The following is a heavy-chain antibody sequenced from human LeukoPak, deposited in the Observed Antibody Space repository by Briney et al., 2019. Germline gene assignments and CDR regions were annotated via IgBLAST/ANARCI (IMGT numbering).Heavy chain of an antibody. Sequence: SLRLSCTASGFTVSNNYMSWIRQAPGKGLEWVSYISSSGTTISYTDSVKGRFTISRDNAKNSLYLQMNSLRAEDTAVYYCARDYRSTFDYWGQGTLVTVSS. J-gene: IGHJ4*02. D-gene: IGHD1-26*01. CDR3: ARDYRSTFDY. CDR1: GFTVSNNY. V-gene: IGHV3-11*01. CDR2: ISSSGTTI.